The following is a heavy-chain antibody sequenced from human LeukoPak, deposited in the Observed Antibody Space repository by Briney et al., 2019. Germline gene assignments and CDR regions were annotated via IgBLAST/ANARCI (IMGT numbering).Heavy chain of an antibody. CDR3: ARALATYDAFDI. CDR2: INPNSGGT. CDR1: GGTFSSYA. Sequence: GASVKVSCKASGGTFSSYAISWVRQAPGQGLEWMGRINPNSGGTNYAQKFQGRVTMTRDTSISTAYMELSRLRSDDTAVCYCARALATYDAFDIWGRGTMVTVSS. V-gene: IGHV1-2*06. D-gene: IGHD1-26*01. J-gene: IGHJ3*02.